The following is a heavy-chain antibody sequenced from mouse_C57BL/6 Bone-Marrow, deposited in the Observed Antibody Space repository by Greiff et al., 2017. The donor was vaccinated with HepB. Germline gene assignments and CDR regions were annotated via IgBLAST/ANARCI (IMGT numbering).Heavy chain of an antibody. D-gene: IGHD1-1*01. CDR2: IYPYNGVS. Sequence: EVQLQQSGPELVKPGASVKISCKASGYSFTGYYMHWVKQSHGNILDWIGYIYPYNGVSSYNQKFKGKATLTVDKSSSTAYMELRSLTSEDSAVYYCARSPPHYYGSRGDFDYWGEGTTLTVSS. V-gene: IGHV1-31*01. CDR3: ARSPPHYYGSRGDFDY. J-gene: IGHJ2*01. CDR1: GYSFTGYY.